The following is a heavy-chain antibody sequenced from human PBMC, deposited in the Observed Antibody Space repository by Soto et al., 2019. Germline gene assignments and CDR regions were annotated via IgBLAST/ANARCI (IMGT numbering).Heavy chain of an antibody. V-gene: IGHV4-31*03. Sequence: QVQLQESGPGLVKPSQTLSLTCTVSGDSITSGGYYWSWIRQHPAKGLEWIGYIYYRGDTYYNPSLKSRVTMSVDTSKNHFSLKLSSVTAADAAMYYCARGGNDAPRDYFHYWGQGTLVTVSS. CDR2: IYYRGDT. D-gene: IGHD1-1*01. CDR3: ARGGNDAPRDYFHY. CDR1: GDSITSGGYY. J-gene: IGHJ4*02.